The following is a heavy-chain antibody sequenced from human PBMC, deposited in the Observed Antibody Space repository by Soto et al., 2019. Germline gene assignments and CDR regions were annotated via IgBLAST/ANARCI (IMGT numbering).Heavy chain of an antibody. Sequence: QVQLVQSGAEVKKPGASVKVSCKASGYTFTSYAMHWVRQAPGQRLEWMGWINAGNGNTKYSQKFQGRVTITRDTSASTAYMGLSSLRSEDTAVYYCARGVGSGLSDYWGPGTLVTVSS. CDR2: INAGNGNT. D-gene: IGHD1-26*01. CDR3: ARGVGSGLSDY. V-gene: IGHV1-3*01. J-gene: IGHJ4*02. CDR1: GYTFTSYA.